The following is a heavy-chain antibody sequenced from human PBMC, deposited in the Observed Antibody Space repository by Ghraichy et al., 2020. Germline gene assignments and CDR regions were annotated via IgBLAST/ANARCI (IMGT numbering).Heavy chain of an antibody. CDR2: IWSDGSNK. V-gene: IGHV3-33*01. CDR1: GFTFSSFG. J-gene: IGHJ4*02. D-gene: IGHD6-13*01. CDR3: ARGAVAAGIRGSDF. Sequence: GGSLRLSCAASGFTFSSFGMHWVRQAPGKGLEWVAAIWSDGSNKYYADSVKDRFTISRDTSKNTLYLQMNSLRADDTALYYCARGAVAAGIRGSDFWGQGTLVPVSS.